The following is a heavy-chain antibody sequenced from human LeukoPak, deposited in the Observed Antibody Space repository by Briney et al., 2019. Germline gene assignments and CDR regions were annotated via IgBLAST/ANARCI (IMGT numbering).Heavy chain of an antibody. V-gene: IGHV5-51*01. Sequence: GESLKISCKGSGYSFTSYWIGWVRQMPGKGLEWMGIIYPGDSDTRYSPSVQGQVTISADKSISTAYLQWSSLKASDTAMYYCARHCSSTSCYFDYWGQGTLVTVSS. D-gene: IGHD2-2*01. CDR3: ARHCSSTSCYFDY. CDR2: IYPGDSDT. CDR1: GYSFTSYW. J-gene: IGHJ4*02.